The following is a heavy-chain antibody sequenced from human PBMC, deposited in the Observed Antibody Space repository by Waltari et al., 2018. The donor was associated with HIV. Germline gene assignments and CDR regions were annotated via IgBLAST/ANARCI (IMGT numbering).Heavy chain of an antibody. Sequence: ELQLVESGGGLVQPGRSLRLTCRASGFTLAAFAVTWVRQAPGKGLGWVGFLRNKPYGGTTDLAASVKVRFTISRDESKSIAFLQMNSLKAEDTAVYYCARDRDDGLDVWGQGTTVIVS. J-gene: IGHJ6*02. V-gene: IGHV3-49*04. CDR1: GFTLAAFA. CDR2: LRNKPYGGTT. CDR3: ARDRDDGLDV.